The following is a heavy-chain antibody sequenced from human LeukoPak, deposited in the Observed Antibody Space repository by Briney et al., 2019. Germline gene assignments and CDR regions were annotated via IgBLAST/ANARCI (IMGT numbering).Heavy chain of an antibody. CDR2: IYYSGST. D-gene: IGHD2-2*02. J-gene: IGHJ6*03. Sequence: PSETLPLTCTVSGGSISSSSYYWGWIRQPPEKGLEWIGSIYYSGSTYYNPSLKSRVTISVDTSKNQFSLKLSSVTAADTAVYYCARHPLYPYYYYYMDVWGKGTTVTVSS. V-gene: IGHV4-39*01. CDR1: GGSISSSSYY. CDR3: ARHPLYPYYYYYMDV.